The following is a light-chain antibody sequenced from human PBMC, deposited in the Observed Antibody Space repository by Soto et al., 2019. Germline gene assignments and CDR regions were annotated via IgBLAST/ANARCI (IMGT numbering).Light chain of an antibody. CDR2: DVS. Sequence: QSALTQPRSVSGSPGQSVTISCTVTSSDVGGYSYVSRYQQHPGKAPRLMIYDVSKRPSGVPDRFSCSKSGNTASLTISGLQVEDEAEYYCCSYAGSYSYVFGTGTKVTVL. CDR1: SSDVGGYSY. V-gene: IGLV2-11*01. CDR3: CSYAGSYSYV. J-gene: IGLJ1*01.